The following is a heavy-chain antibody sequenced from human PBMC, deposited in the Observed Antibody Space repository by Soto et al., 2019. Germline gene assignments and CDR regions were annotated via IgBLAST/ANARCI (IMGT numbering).Heavy chain of an antibody. CDR2: INHSGSN. CDR3: ARGGSNDWQVAFDI. J-gene: IGHJ3*02. Sequence: QLQQWGAGLLKPSETLSLTCVVSGGSFSTYYYNWIRQSPGKGLEWIGEINHSGSNNYSPSLKIRVTMSVDTSKDQFTPKLTSVPAADTAVYYCARGGSNDWQVAFDIWGQGTMVTVSS. V-gene: IGHV4-34*01. D-gene: IGHD3-9*01. CDR1: GGSFSTYY.